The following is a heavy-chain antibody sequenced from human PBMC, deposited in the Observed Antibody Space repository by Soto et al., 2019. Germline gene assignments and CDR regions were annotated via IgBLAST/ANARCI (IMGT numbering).Heavy chain of an antibody. CDR2: IYYSGST. CDR3: ARLRVVSSAKRDYYYGMDV. CDR1: GGSISSSSYY. Sequence: SETLSLTCTVSGGSISSSSYYWGWIRQPPGKGLEWIGSIYYSGSTYYNPSLKSRVTISVDTSKNQFSLKLSSVTAADTAVYYCARLRVVSSAKRDYYYGMDVWGQGTTVTVSS. V-gene: IGHV4-39*01. D-gene: IGHD2-21*01. J-gene: IGHJ6*02.